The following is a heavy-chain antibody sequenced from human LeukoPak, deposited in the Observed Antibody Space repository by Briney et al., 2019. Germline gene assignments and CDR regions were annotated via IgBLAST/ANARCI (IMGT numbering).Heavy chain of an antibody. V-gene: IGHV1-46*01. CDR1: GGTFSSFA. CDR2: INPSGGST. J-gene: IGHJ4*02. D-gene: IGHD3-22*01. CDR3: ARGALSGYDSSGYSLDY. Sequence: ASVKVSCKASGGTFSSFAISWVRQAPGQGLEWMGIINPSGGSTSYAQKFQGRVTMTRDTSTSTVYMELSSLRSEDTAVYYCARGALSGYDSSGYSLDYWGQGTLVTVSS.